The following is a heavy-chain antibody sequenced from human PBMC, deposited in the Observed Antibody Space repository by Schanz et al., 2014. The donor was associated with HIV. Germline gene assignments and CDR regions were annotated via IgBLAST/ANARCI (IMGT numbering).Heavy chain of an antibody. D-gene: IGHD2-21*01. Sequence: QVQLVESGGGVVQPGKSLRLSCAASGFTFSKYGMHWVRQGPGKGLEWVAVISYDGNYKIYSESVKGRFTISRDNSNNVLFLHMPTLRAEDTATYYCTREGNYYGGSVPGHWGQGALVSVSS. J-gene: IGHJ4*02. CDR1: GFTFSKYG. CDR3: TREGNYYGGSVPGH. CDR2: ISYDGNYK. V-gene: IGHV3-30*03.